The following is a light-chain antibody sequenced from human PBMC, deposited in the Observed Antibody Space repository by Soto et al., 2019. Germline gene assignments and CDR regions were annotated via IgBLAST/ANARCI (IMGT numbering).Light chain of an antibody. CDR1: QSVSSSY. V-gene: IGKV3-20*01. Sequence: ERVLTQAPGTLSLSPGARATLTCRASQSVSSSYLAWYQQKPGQAPRLLIYGASSRATGIPDRFSGSGSGTDFTLTISRLEPEDFAVYYCQQYGSSPSFGGGTKVDIK. CDR2: GAS. J-gene: IGKJ4*01. CDR3: QQYGSSPS.